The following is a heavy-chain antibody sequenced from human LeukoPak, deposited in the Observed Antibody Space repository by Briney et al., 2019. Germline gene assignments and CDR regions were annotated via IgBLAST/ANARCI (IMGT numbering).Heavy chain of an antibody. Sequence: SETLSLTCTVSGNSISSGYYWGWIRQPPGKGLEWIGSISHSGNTYYNPSLKSRVTISVDTSKNQFSLKLSSVTAADTAVYYCARGQARLSWFDPWGQGTLVTVSS. V-gene: IGHV4-38-2*02. D-gene: IGHD6-19*01. CDR2: ISHSGNT. CDR1: GNSISSGYY. CDR3: ARGQARLSWFDP. J-gene: IGHJ5*02.